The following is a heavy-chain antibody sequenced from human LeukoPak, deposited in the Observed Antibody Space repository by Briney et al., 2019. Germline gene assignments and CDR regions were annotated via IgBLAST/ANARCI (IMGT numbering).Heavy chain of an antibody. CDR3: ARDDGALDAFDI. D-gene: IGHD4-17*01. J-gene: IGHJ3*02. Sequence: GGSLRLSCAASGFTFSSYAMHWVRQAPGKGLEWVAVISYDGSNKYYADSVKGRFTISRDNSKNTLYLQMNSLRAEDTAVYYCARDDGALDAFDIWGQGTMGTVSS. CDR2: ISYDGSNK. V-gene: IGHV3-30-3*01. CDR1: GFTFSSYA.